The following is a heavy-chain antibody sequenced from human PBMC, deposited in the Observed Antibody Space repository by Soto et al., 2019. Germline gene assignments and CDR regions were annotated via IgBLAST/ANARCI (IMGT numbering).Heavy chain of an antibody. CDR1: GDTFTGHY. V-gene: IGHV1-2*04. CDR3: ARGAPINIPGYYSYGMDV. CDR2: INPNSGGT. Sequence: SVKVSCKASGDTFTGHYMHWVRQAPGQGLEWMGWINPNSGGTNYAQKFQGWVTMTRDTSISTAYMELSGLRSDDTAVYYCARGAPINIPGYYSYGMDVWGQVTSFTCSS. J-gene: IGHJ6*02. D-gene: IGHD3-3*01.